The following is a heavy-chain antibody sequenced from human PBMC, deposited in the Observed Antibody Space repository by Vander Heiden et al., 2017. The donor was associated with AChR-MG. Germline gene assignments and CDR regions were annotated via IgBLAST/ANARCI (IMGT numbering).Heavy chain of an antibody. J-gene: IGHJ6*02. CDR1: GCSISSYY. CDR3: ARVVLMFGKGSNYYYYGMDV. CDR2: IYYSGST. V-gene: IGHV4-59*01. D-gene: IGHD3-3*02. Sequence: QVQLQESGPGLVKPSETLSLTCTVSGCSISSYYWSWIRQPPGKGLEWIGYIYYSGSTNYNPSLKSRVTISVDTSKNQFSLKLSSVTAADTAVYYCARVVLMFGKGSNYYYYGMDVWGQGTTVTVS.